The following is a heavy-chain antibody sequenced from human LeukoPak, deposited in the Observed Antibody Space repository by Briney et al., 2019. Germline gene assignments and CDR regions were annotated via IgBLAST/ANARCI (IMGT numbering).Heavy chain of an antibody. CDR1: SYTFTSYG. CDR2: ISAYNGNT. Sequence: ASVKVSCKASSYTFTSYGISWVRQAPGQGLEWMGWISAYNGNTNYAQKLQGRVTMTTDTSTSTAYMELRSLRSDDTAVYYCARDRQTYSSGWYVFDYWGQGTLVTVSS. J-gene: IGHJ4*02. V-gene: IGHV1-18*01. D-gene: IGHD6-19*01. CDR3: ARDRQTYSSGWYVFDY.